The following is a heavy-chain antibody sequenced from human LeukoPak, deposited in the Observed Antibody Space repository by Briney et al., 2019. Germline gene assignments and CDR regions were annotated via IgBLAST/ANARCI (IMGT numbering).Heavy chain of an antibody. CDR2: INPNSGGT. CDR3: AREPRTISMTTVKYYYYYGMDV. CDR1: GYTFTDYY. J-gene: IGHJ6*02. Sequence: RGASVKVSCKASGYTFTDYYMHWVRQAPGQGLEWMGWINPNSGGTNYAQKFQGRVTMTRDTSISTAYMELSRLRSDDTAVYYCAREPRTISMTTVKYYYYYGMDVWGQGTTVTASS. D-gene: IGHD4-11*01. V-gene: IGHV1-2*02.